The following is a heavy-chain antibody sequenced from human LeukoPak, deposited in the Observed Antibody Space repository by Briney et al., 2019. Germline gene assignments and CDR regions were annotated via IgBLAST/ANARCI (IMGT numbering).Heavy chain of an antibody. CDR3: AATYYEWEFLTGYPPSFDY. V-gene: IGHV4-4*08. J-gene: IGHJ4*02. CDR1: GGSISSYY. CDR2: IYTSGST. Sequence: SETLSLTCTVSGGSISSYYWSWIRQPPGKGLEWIGYIYTSGSTNYNPSLKSRVTISVDTSKNQFSLKLSSVTAADTAVYYCAATYYEWEFLTGYPPSFDYWGQGTLVTVSS. D-gene: IGHD3-9*01.